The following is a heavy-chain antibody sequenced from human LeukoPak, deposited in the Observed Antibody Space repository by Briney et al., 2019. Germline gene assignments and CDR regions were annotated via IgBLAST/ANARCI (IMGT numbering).Heavy chain of an antibody. CDR2: IIPIFGTA. CDR3: ARVRDYYYYYMDV. J-gene: IGHJ6*03. Sequence: SVKVSCKASGYTFTGYYMHWVRQAPGQGLELMGGIIPIFGTANYAQKFLGRVTITADKSTSTAYMELSSLRSEDTAVYYCARVRDYYYYYMDVWGKGTTVTVSS. CDR1: GYTFTGYY. V-gene: IGHV1-69*06.